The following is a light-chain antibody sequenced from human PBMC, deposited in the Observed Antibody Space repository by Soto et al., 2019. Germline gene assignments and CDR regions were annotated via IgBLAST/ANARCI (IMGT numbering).Light chain of an antibody. J-gene: IGLJ2*01. CDR1: SGDIGTYNL. V-gene: IGLV2-23*02. CDR2: EVN. CDR3: CSYAGVSTVV. Sequence: QSVLTQPASVSGSPGQSITVSCSGTSGDIGTYNLVSWYQQYPGKAPKLMIFEVNKRPSGVSNRFSGSKSGNTASLTISGLQGDDEADYYCCSYAGVSTVVCGGGTKVTVL.